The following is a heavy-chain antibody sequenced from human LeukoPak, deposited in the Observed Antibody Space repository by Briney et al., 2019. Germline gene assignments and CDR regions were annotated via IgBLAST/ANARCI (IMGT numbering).Heavy chain of an antibody. D-gene: IGHD6-13*01. CDR2: VTSTNKI. V-gene: IGHV3-69-1*01. CDR3: ARDRGPGIKPAGTVGMDV. CDR1: GFTFSSHS. Sequence: AGGSLRLSCVASGFTFSSHSINWVRQAPGKGLEWIATVTSTNKIHYADSVKGRFTISRDNAKNSLFLQVNNLRDEDTAVYYCARDRGPGIKPAGTVGMDVWGQGTTVTVSS. J-gene: IGHJ6*02.